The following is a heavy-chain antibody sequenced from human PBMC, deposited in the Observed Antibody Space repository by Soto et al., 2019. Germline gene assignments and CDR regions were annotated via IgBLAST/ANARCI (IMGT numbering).Heavy chain of an antibody. CDR3: ARDQETNDLQPYYDFWSGYYTQYGMDV. D-gene: IGHD3-3*01. CDR2: ISAYNGNT. V-gene: IGHV1-18*01. Sequence: ASVKVSCKASGYTFTSYGISWVRQAPGQGLEWMGWISAYNGNTNYAQKLQGRVTMTTDTSTSTAYMELRSLRSDDTAVYYCARDQETNDLQPYYDFWSGYYTQYGMDVWGQGTTVTVSS. J-gene: IGHJ6*02. CDR1: GYTFTSYG.